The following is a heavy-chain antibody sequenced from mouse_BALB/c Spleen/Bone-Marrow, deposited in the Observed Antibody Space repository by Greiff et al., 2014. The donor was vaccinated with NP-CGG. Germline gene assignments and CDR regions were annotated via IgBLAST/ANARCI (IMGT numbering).Heavy chain of an antibody. CDR1: GFNIKDYY. V-gene: IGHV14-1*02. Sequence: EVQLVESGAELVRPGALVKLSCKASGFNIKDYYMHWVKQRPEQGLEWIGWIDPENGNTIYDPKFQGKASIPADTSSNTAYLQLGSLTSEDTAVYYCARCNWDEYYAMDYWGQGTSVTVSS. CDR3: ARCNWDEYYAMDY. D-gene: IGHD4-1*01. J-gene: IGHJ4*01. CDR2: IDPENGNT.